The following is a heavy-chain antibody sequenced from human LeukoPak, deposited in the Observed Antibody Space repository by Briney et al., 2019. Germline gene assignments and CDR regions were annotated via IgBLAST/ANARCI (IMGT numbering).Heavy chain of an antibody. J-gene: IGHJ4*02. Sequence: GASVKVSCKASGYTFTSYGISWVRQAPGQGLEWMGWISAYNGNTNYAQKLQGRVTMTTDTSTSTAYMELRSLRSDDTAVYYCARAIRGYSYGDANDYWGQGTLVTVSS. CDR3: ARAIRGYSYGDANDY. D-gene: IGHD5-18*01. CDR2: ISAYNGNT. V-gene: IGHV1-18*01. CDR1: GYTFTSYG.